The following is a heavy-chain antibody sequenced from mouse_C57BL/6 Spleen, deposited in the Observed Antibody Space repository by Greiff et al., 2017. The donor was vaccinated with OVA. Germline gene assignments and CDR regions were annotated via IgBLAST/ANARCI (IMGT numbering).Heavy chain of an antibody. D-gene: IGHD2-12*01. CDR3: ARIERRAMDY. V-gene: IGHV1-50*01. CDR1: GYTFTSYW. Sequence: VQLQQPGAELVKPGASVKLSCKASGYTFTSYWMQWVQQRPGQGLEWIGEIDPSDSYTNYNQKFKGKATLTVDTSSSTAYMQHSSLTSEDSAVYYCARIERRAMDYWGQGTSVTVSS. CDR2: IDPSDSYT. J-gene: IGHJ4*01.